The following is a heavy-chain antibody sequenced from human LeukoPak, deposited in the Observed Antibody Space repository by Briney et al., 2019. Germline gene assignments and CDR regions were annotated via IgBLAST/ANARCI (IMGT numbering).Heavy chain of an antibody. Sequence: GSLILSCAASGFTFSSYWMGWVRQAPGKRLEWVANMNIDGSEKYYADSAKGRFTISRDNARNSVYLQMNSLRVEDTAVYYCARDPVEWELLLDYWGQGTLVTVSS. CDR3: ARDPVEWELLLDY. V-gene: IGHV3-7*01. J-gene: IGHJ4*02. CDR2: MNIDGSEK. D-gene: IGHD1-26*01. CDR1: GFTFSSYW.